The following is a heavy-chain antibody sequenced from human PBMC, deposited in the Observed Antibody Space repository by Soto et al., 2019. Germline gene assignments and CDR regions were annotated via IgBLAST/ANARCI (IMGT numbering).Heavy chain of an antibody. J-gene: IGHJ6*02. CDR2: IYPGDSHS. CDR1: GYSFSTYW. Sequence: PGESLKISCKASGYSFSTYWIGWVRQMPGKGLDWMAIIYPGDSHSRYNPSFQGHVTISADKSISTAYLQWSSLRASDSAIYYCAXHASSRTSNYDYYAVDVWGLGTSVTVSS. CDR3: AXHASSRTSNYDYYAVDV. D-gene: IGHD4-4*01. V-gene: IGHV5-51*01.